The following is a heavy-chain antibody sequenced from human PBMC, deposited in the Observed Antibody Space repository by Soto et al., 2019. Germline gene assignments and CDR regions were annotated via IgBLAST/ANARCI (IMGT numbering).Heavy chain of an antibody. J-gene: IGHJ6*02. V-gene: IGHV4-59*01. CDR1: GGSISSYY. Sequence: SETLSLTCTVSGGSISSYYWSWIRQPPGKGLEWIGYIYYSGSTNYNPSLKSRVTISVDTSKNQFSLKLSSVTAADTAVYYCAREVYYRINYSYYGTHVSGQATIVSVS. D-gene: IGHD3-10*01. CDR3: AREVYYRINYSYYGTHV. CDR2: IYYSGST.